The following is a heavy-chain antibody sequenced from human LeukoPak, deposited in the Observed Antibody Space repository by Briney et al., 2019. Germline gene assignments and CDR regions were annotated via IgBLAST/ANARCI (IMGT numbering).Heavy chain of an antibody. CDR1: GYTFTGYY. Sequence: GASVKFSCKASGYTFTGYYMHWVRQAPGQGLEWRGWINPNSGGTNYAQKFQGRVTMTRDTSISTAYMELSRLRSDDTAVYYCARGHYDFWSGYLVLTAQFDYWGQGTLVTVSS. CDR3: ARGHYDFWSGYLVLTAQFDY. J-gene: IGHJ4*02. D-gene: IGHD3-3*01. CDR2: INPNSGGT. V-gene: IGHV1-2*02.